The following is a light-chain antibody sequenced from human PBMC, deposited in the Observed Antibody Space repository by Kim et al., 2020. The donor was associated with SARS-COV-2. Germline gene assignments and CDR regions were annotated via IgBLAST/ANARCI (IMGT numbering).Light chain of an antibody. Sequence: DIQMTQSPSSLSASVGDRVTITCRASQVINNYLAWYQQKPGKAPTVLIYGASTLHSGVPSRFSGSGSGTDFTLTISSLQPEDVGTYYCQKYDSAPWTFGRGTKLEI. CDR2: GAS. V-gene: IGKV1-27*01. CDR1: QVINNY. CDR3: QKYDSAPWT. J-gene: IGKJ2*01.